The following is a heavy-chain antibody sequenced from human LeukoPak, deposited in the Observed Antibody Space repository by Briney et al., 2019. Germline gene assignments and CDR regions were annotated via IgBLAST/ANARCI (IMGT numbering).Heavy chain of an antibody. V-gene: IGHV3-48*01. Sequence: GGSLRLSCAASGFTFSSYSMNWVRQAPGKGLEWVSYISSSSSTIYYADSVKGRFTISRDNSKNTLYLQMNSLRAEDTTVYYCAKNSGGYAVDYWGQGTLVTVSS. CDR1: GFTFSSYS. D-gene: IGHD3-22*01. CDR3: AKNSGGYAVDY. CDR2: ISSSSSTI. J-gene: IGHJ4*02.